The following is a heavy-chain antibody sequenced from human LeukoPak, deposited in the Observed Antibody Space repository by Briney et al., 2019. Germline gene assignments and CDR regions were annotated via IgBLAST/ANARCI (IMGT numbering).Heavy chain of an antibody. CDR2: ITPLFGTA. CDR1: GGTFSKYT. Sequence: GASVKVSCKASGGTFSKYTISWVRQRPGQGLEWMGGITPLFGTANYAQKFQGRVTITADESTSTAYMELSSLRSEDTAVYYCARNSIEYSSSSGWFDPWGQGTLVTVSS. V-gene: IGHV1-69*13. D-gene: IGHD6-6*01. CDR3: ARNSIEYSSSSGWFDP. J-gene: IGHJ5*02.